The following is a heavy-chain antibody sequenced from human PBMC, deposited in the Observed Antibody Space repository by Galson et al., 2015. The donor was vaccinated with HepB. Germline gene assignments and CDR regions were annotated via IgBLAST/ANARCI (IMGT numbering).Heavy chain of an antibody. CDR2: INQDGSEK. CDR3: ARDGAAAGIYFDL. CDR1: GVTFSSYW. J-gene: IGHJ2*01. D-gene: IGHD6-13*01. V-gene: IGHV3-7*03. Sequence: SLRLSCAAAGVTFSSYWMSWVRQPPGEGLEWGANINQDGSEKYYVDSVKGRFTISRDKAKNSLYLQMNCLRAEDTAVYYCARDGAAAGIYFDLWGRGTLVTVSS.